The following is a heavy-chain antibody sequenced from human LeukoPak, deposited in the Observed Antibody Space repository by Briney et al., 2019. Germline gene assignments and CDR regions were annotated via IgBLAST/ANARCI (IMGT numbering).Heavy chain of an antibody. Sequence: GGSLRLSCAASGFTFSDYSMNWVRQAPGKGLEWVSYILGGSSTIYYADSVKGRFTISRDNAKNSLYLQMNSLRAEDTAVYYCARDRGQTGYYWSYYYYMDVWGIGTTVTVSS. CDR3: ARDRGQTGYYWSYYYYMDV. V-gene: IGHV3-48*01. CDR1: GFTFSDYS. J-gene: IGHJ6*03. CDR2: ILGGSSTI. D-gene: IGHD3-9*01.